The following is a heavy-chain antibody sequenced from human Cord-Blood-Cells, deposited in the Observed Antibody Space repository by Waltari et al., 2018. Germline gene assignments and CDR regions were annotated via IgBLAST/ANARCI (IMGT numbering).Heavy chain of an antibody. J-gene: IGHJ4*02. CDR1: GGSISSSRSH. CDR2: IYYSGST. V-gene: IGHV4-39*07. CDR3: ARPGYYDSSGYYFDY. Sequence: QLQLQESGPGLVKPSETLSPTCTVSGGSISSSRSHSGGHRQPPGKGLEWIGSIYYSGSTYYNPSLKSRVTISVDTSKNQFSLKLSSVTAADTAVYYCARPGYYDSSGYYFDYWGQGTLVTVSS. D-gene: IGHD3-22*01.